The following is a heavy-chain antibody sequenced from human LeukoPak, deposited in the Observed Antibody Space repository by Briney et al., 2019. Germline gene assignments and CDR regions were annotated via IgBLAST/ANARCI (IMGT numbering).Heavy chain of an antibody. CDR1: GFTFSDYY. Sequence: GRSLRLSCAASGFTFSDYYMTWIRQAPGKGLEWIAYITSGGDTIYYADSVKGRFTISRDNAQNSLFLQMNSLRAEDTAVYYCARDEVYWGQGTLVTVSS. CDR3: ARDEVY. CDR2: ITSGGDTI. V-gene: IGHV3-11*01. J-gene: IGHJ4*02.